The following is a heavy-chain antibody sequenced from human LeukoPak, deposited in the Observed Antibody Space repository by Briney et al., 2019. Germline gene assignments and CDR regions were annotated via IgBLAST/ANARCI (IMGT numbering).Heavy chain of an antibody. J-gene: IGHJ6*02. D-gene: IGHD4-17*01. CDR2: IYSSGTT. V-gene: IGHV4-59*01. CDR3: AREDPQTTVPEGLDV. CDR1: GGSISSYY. Sequence: SEALSLTCAVSGGSISSYYWSWIRQPPGRGLEWIGYIYSSGTTNYNPSLKSRVTISVDTSKNQFSLKLTSVTAADTAVYYCAREDPQTTVPEGLDVWGQGTTVTVSS.